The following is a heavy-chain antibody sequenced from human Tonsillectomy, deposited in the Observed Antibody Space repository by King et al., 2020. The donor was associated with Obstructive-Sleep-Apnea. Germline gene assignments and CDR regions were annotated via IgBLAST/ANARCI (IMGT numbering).Heavy chain of an antibody. D-gene: IGHD3-9*01. CDR3: ARDVPYDWLVPYYYYGMDV. J-gene: IGHJ6*02. Sequence: QLQESGPGLVKPSETLSLTCTVSGGSISSYSWAWIRQPAGEGLEWIGRMFTSGSTNCNPSLNSRVTMSVDTSKTQFSLKLSSVTASDTAVYYCARDVPYDWLVPYYYYGMDVWGQGTTVTVSS. CDR2: MFTSGST. CDR1: GGSISSYS. V-gene: IGHV4-4*07.